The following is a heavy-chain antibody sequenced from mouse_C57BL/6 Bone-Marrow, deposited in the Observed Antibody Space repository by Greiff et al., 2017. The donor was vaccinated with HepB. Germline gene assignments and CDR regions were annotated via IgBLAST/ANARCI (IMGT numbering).Heavy chain of an antibody. CDR2: ISYDGSN. Sequence: EVQRVESGPGLVKPSQSLSLTCSVTGYSITSGYYWNWIRQFPGNKLEWMGYISYDGSNNYNPSLKNRISITRDTSKNQFFLKLNSVTTEDTATYYCARRSYYDYDYAMDYWGQGTSVTVSS. D-gene: IGHD2-4*01. V-gene: IGHV3-6*01. CDR3: ARRSYYDYDYAMDY. J-gene: IGHJ4*01. CDR1: GYSITSGYY.